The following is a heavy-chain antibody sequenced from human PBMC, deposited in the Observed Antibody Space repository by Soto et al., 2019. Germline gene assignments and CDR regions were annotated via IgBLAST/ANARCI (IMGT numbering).Heavy chain of an antibody. V-gene: IGHV4-34*01. J-gene: IGHJ5*02. D-gene: IGHD3-9*01. Sequence: SETLSLTCAVYGGSFSGYYWSWIRQPPGKGLEWIGEINHSGSTNYNPSLKSRVTISVDTSKNQFSLKLSSVTAADTAVYYCARDDYDILTGYPNWFDPWGQGTLVTVSS. CDR2: INHSGST. CDR3: ARDDYDILTGYPNWFDP. CDR1: GGSFSGYY.